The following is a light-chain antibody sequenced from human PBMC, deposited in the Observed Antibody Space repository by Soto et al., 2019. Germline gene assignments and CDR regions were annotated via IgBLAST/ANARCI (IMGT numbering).Light chain of an antibody. V-gene: IGKV3-20*01. CDR2: HTS. CDR1: QSVGGSF. CDR3: QQYSDLPMT. J-gene: IGKJ5*01. Sequence: EVVLTQSPGTLSLAPGEGATLSCRASQSVGGSFLAWYQQRPGQAPRLLIYHTSYRATGIPDRFSGSGSGTDFTLTISRLEPEDFAVYFCQQYSDLPMTFGQGTRLEI.